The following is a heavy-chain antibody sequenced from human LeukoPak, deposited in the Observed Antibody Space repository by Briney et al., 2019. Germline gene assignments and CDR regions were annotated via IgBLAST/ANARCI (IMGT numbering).Heavy chain of an antibody. J-gene: IGHJ4*02. CDR1: GFIFSNCR. D-gene: IGHD3-22*01. CDR2: KKQDGSEK. Sequence: GGSLRLSCAASGFIFSNCRMSWVRQAAEKGLEWVANKKQDGSEKYYVDPVKRRFTISRDNAKNSLYLQMNSLRAEDTAVYYCAHSLPDYYNSSGSYFDYWGQGTLVTVSS. CDR3: AHSLPDYYNSSGSYFDY. V-gene: IGHV3-7*01.